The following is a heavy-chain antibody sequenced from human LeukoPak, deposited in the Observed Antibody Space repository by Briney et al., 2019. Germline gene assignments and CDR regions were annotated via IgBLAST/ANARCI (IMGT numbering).Heavy chain of an antibody. CDR1: GGSISSGGYY. V-gene: IGHV4-30-2*01. Sequence: SQTLSLTCTVSGGSISSGGYYWSWIRQPPGKGLEWIGYIYHSGSTYYNPSLKSRVTMSVDTSKNQFSLKLSSVTAADTAVYYCAREGDSSWPYFDYWGQGTLVTVSS. J-gene: IGHJ4*02. D-gene: IGHD6-13*01. CDR2: IYHSGST. CDR3: AREGDSSWPYFDY.